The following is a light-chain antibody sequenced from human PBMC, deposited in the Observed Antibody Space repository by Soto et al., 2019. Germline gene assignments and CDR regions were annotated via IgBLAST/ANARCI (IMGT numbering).Light chain of an antibody. V-gene: IGKV3-15*01. CDR2: GAS. CDR1: QDVRRN. J-gene: IGKJ2*01. CDR3: QQYNNWPPYT. Sequence: EIVMTQSPATLSVSPGERANLSCRASQDVRRNLAWYQQKPGPAPRLLIYGASTRATGIPARFSGSGSGTEFTLTISSLQSEDFALYYCQQYNNWPPYTFGQGTKLEIK.